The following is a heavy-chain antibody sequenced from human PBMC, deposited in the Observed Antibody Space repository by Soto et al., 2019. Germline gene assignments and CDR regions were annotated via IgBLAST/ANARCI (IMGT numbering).Heavy chain of an antibody. CDR2: FIPLFGTT. CDR3: ARGPNWGYRFDS. CDR1: GGTFSGHA. J-gene: IGHJ4*02. V-gene: IGHV1-69*06. D-gene: IGHD7-27*01. Sequence: SVKVSCKASGGTFSGHAISWVRQAPGQGPEWMGGFIPLFGTTQHAQRFQGRLTITADKSTTTAYMELTSLRFEDTAIYYCARGPNWGYRFDSWGQGTLVTVSS.